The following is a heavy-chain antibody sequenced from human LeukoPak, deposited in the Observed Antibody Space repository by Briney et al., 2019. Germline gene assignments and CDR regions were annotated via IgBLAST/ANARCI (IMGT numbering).Heavy chain of an antibody. D-gene: IGHD2-2*01. CDR3: AGTWKYQSLDNFYRLGV. J-gene: IGHJ6*02. CDR2: VSYSGST. CDR1: GGSISNYY. Sequence: PSETLSLTCTVSGGSISNYYWNWIRQPPGKGLEWIGYVSYSGSTNYNPSLKSRVTISLYTSKNQFSLILNSVTAADTAVYFCAGTWKYQSLDNFYRLGVWGQGTTVTVSS. V-gene: IGHV4-59*01.